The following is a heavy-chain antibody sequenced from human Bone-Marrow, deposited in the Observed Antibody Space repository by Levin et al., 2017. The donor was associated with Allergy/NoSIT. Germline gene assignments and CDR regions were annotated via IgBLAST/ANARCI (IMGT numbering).Heavy chain of an antibody. CDR1: GFTFGDYV. J-gene: IGHJ4*02. Sequence: GGSLRLSCRGSGFTFGDYVMSWFRQGPGKGLEWASSIRSKSYGGTTIYAASVKGRFTISRDDSKRIAVLHMNSLRAEDTAIYYCQVYYDVLTGYVEDDYWGQGSLVTVSS. CDR2: IRSKSYGGTT. D-gene: IGHD3-9*01. CDR3: QVYYDVLTGYVEDDY. V-gene: IGHV3-49*03.